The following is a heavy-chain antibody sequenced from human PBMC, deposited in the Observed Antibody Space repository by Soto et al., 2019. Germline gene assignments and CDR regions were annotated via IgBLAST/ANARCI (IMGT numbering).Heavy chain of an antibody. Sequence: SETLSLTCTVSGGSISSYYWSWIRQPPGKGLEWIGYIYYSGSTNYNPSLKSRVTISVDTSKNQFSLKLSSVTAADTAVYYCARQLIAAAGRGWFDPWGQGTLVTVSS. D-gene: IGHD6-13*01. J-gene: IGHJ5*02. V-gene: IGHV4-59*01. CDR3: ARQLIAAAGRGWFDP. CDR2: IYYSGST. CDR1: GGSISSYY.